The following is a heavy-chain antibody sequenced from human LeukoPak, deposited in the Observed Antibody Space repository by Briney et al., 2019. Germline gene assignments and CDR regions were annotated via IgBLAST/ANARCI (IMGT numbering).Heavy chain of an antibody. Sequence: GGSLRLSCAASGFTVSSNYMSWVRQAPGKGLEWVSVIYSGGSTYYADPVKGRFTISRDNSKNTLYLQMNSLRAEDTAVYYCARVVKDYVWGSYVMDAFDIWGQGTMVTVSS. CDR2: IYSGGST. D-gene: IGHD3-16*01. V-gene: IGHV3-66*01. J-gene: IGHJ3*02. CDR3: ARVVKDYVWGSYVMDAFDI. CDR1: GFTVSSNY.